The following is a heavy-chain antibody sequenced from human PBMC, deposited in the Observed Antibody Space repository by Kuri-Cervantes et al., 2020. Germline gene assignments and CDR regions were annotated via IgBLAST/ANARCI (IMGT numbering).Heavy chain of an antibody. Sequence: GGSLRLSCAASGFTFSSYGMHWVRQAPGKGLEWVSYISSSSSTIYYADSVKGRFTISRDNAKNSLYLQMNSLRDEDTAVYYCARDRWNDLYYYGMDVWGQGTTVTVSS. CDR3: ARDRWNDLYYYGMDV. V-gene: IGHV3-48*02. CDR1: GFTFSSYG. J-gene: IGHJ6*02. CDR2: ISSSSSTI. D-gene: IGHD1-1*01.